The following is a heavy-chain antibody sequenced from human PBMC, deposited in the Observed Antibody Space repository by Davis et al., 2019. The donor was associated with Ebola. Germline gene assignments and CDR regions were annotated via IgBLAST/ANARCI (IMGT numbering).Heavy chain of an antibody. J-gene: IGHJ4*02. D-gene: IGHD6-25*01. CDR3: ARVFPRGRKLDY. CDR2: IYYSGST. CDR1: GGSISSYY. Sequence: PSETLSLTCTVSGGSISSYYWSWIRQPPGKGLEWIGYIYYSGSTNYNPSLKSRVTISVDTSKNQFSLKLSSVTAADTAVYYCARVFPRGRKLDYWGQGTLVTVSS. V-gene: IGHV4-59*12.